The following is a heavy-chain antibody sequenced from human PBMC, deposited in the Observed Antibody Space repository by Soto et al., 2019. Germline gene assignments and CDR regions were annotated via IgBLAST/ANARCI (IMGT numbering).Heavy chain of an antibody. J-gene: IGHJ4*02. CDR3: ARDRGLVISHSFYARYYFDY. V-gene: IGHV3-21*01. CDR1: GFTFSSYS. Sequence: GGSLRLSCAASGFTFSSYSMNWVRQAPGKGLEWVSSISSSSSYIYYADSVKGRFTISRDNAKNSLYLQMNSLRAEDTAVYYCARDRGLVISHSFYARYYFDYWGQGTLVTVSS. CDR2: ISSSSSYI. D-gene: IGHD6-6*01.